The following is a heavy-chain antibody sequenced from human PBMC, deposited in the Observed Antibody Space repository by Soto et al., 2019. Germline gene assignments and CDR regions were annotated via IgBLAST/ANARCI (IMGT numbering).Heavy chain of an antibody. Sequence: EVQLLESGGGLVQPGGSLRLSCAASGFTFSSYAMSWVRQAPGKGLEWVSAISGSGGSTYYADSVKGRFTISGDNSKNALYLQMDSLRAEDTAVYYCAKGAGWHDYYGMDVWGQGTTVTVAS. CDR2: ISGSGGST. J-gene: IGHJ6*02. CDR3: AKGAGWHDYYGMDV. V-gene: IGHV3-23*01. CDR1: GFTFSSYA. D-gene: IGHD6-19*01.